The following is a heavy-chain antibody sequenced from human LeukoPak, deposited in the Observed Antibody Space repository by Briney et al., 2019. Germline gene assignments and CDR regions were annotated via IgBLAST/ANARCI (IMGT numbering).Heavy chain of an antibody. CDR2: FYYSGST. D-gene: IGHD3-10*01. V-gene: IGHV4-39*01. CDR1: GGLLRSSSSY. J-gene: IGHJ4*02. Sequence: SGALSLICAVSGGLLRSSSSYWGWIRQPPGKGLAWLGRFYYSGSTYYNPSLKSRVTISVGTSKNQFSLKLRSVTAADTAVYYCARHRSNYYGSGISYFDYWGQGTLVTVSS. CDR3: ARHRSNYYGSGISYFDY.